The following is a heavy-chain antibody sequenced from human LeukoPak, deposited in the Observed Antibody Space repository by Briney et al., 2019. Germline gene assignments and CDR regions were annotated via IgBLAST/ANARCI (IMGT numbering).Heavy chain of an antibody. CDR2: IYENGGTT. V-gene: IGHV3-23*01. D-gene: IGHD1-26*01. CDR1: GFTFRSHA. Sequence: GGSLRLSCVGSGFTFRSHAMSWVRQAPEKGLEFVTGIYENGGTTYYADSVKGRFSISRDNSKNTLYLQMDSLRGEDTAVYYCAKDPIFSGSYGVFDYWGLGTLVTVSS. J-gene: IGHJ4*02. CDR3: AKDPIFSGSYGVFDY.